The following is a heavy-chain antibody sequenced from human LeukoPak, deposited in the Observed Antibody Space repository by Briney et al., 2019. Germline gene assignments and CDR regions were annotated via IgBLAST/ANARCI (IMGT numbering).Heavy chain of an antibody. J-gene: IGHJ5*02. Sequence: GGSLRLSCAASGFTFSSAWMSWVRQAPGKGLEWVGRIKTKTAGGTADYAAPVKGRISISRDDSKNTLFLQMDSLKTEDTAVYYCTTGALGAWGQGTLVTVSS. CDR3: TTGALGA. D-gene: IGHD3-16*01. V-gene: IGHV3-15*01. CDR1: GFTFSSAW. CDR2: IKTKTAGGTA.